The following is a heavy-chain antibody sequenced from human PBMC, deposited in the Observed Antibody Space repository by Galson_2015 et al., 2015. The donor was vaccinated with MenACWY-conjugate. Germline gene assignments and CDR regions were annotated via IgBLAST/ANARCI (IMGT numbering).Heavy chain of an antibody. J-gene: IGHJ4*02. Sequence: SLRLSCAASGFTFSDHYLDWVRQAPGKGLEWLGRSRDNTNSYTTEYAASVKGRFTISRDHSKNSLYLHMNSLKTEDTAVYYCVRTLTPVTTVASHWGQGTLVTVSS. CDR3: VRTLTPVTTVASH. V-gene: IGHV3-72*01. D-gene: IGHD4-17*01. CDR2: SRDNTNSYTT. CDR1: GFTFSDHY.